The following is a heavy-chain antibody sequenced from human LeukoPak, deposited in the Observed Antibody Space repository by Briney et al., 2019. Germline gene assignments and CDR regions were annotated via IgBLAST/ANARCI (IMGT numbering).Heavy chain of an antibody. J-gene: IGHJ3*02. CDR1: GFTFSSYA. Sequence: GGSLRLSCAASGFTFSSYAMHWVRQAPGKGLEWVAVISYDGSNKYYADFVKGRFTISRDNSKNTLYLQMNSLRAEDTAVYYCARADPFDAFDIWGQGTMVTVSS. V-gene: IGHV3-30*04. CDR3: ARADPFDAFDI. CDR2: ISYDGSNK.